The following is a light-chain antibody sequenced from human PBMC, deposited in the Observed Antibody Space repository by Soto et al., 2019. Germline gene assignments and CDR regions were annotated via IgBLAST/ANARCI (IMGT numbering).Light chain of an antibody. Sequence: QSVLTKPASVTGSPGESITISCTGTSSDVGSYNLVSWCQQHPGKAPKLMIYEGSKRPSGVSNRFSGSKSGNTASLTISGLQAEDEADYYCCSYAGSSTVVFGGGTQLTVL. J-gene: IGLJ2*01. CDR2: EGS. V-gene: IGLV2-23*01. CDR1: SSDVGSYNL. CDR3: CSYAGSSTVV.